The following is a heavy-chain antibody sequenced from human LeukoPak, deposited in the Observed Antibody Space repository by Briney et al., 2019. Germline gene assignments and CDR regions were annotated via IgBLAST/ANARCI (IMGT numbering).Heavy chain of an antibody. CDR3: ARADFVDAGPYLIGP. CDR2: INPKSGRT. CDR1: GYSFTDYY. Sequence: ASVRVSCKTSGYSFTDYYIHWVRQAPGQGLEWMGWINPKSGRTSSARKFQDRVTMTRDPSISTVYMDMAWLTSDDTPIYFCARADFVDAGPYLIGPWGQGTLVTVSS. J-gene: IGHJ5*02. D-gene: IGHD3-3*01. V-gene: IGHV1-2*02.